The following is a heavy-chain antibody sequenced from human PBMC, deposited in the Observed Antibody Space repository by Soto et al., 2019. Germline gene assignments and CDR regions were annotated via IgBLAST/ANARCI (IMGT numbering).Heavy chain of an antibody. D-gene: IGHD5-12*01. V-gene: IGHV1-2*02. J-gene: IGHJ5*02. CDR3: ARGAGRGYNELDP. CDR2: INPNSGGT. CDR1: GYTFTAYY. Sequence: QVQLVQSGAEVKKPGASVKVSCKASGYTFTAYYMHWVRQAPGQGLEWMGWINPNSGGTYHAQNFQGRVTMTRDTSTTTAYMELASLRSDDTAVYYCARGAGRGYNELDPWGHGTLVIVSS.